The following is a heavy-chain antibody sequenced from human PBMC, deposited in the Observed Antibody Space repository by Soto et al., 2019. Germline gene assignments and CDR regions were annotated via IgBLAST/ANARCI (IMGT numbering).Heavy chain of an antibody. V-gene: IGHV4-59*01. D-gene: IGHD3-10*01. CDR3: AREYYYGSASYRGIDV. J-gene: IGHJ6*02. CDR1: GASISPYY. Sequence: SETLSLTCTVSGASISPYYWTWIRQPPGKGLEWIGYIFSSGNTNYNPSLKSRVTISVDTSKYQFSLKLSSVTAADTAVYYCAREYYYGSASYRGIDVWGQGTTVTVYS. CDR2: IFSSGNT.